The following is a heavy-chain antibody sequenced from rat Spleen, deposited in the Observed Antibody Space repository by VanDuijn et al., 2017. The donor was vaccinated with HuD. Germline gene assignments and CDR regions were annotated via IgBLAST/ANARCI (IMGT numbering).Heavy chain of an antibody. J-gene: IGHJ2*01. V-gene: IGHV2-32*01. CDR2: MWRDGDT. D-gene: IGHD1-9*01. CDR3: ARCGTYYGYPYY. CDR1: GFSLTSYH. Sequence: QVQLKESGPGLVQPSQTLSLTCTVSGFSLTSYHVHWVRQPPGKGLEWMGVMWRDGDTSYNSALKSRLSISRDTSKSQVFLKMSSLQTEDTATYYCARCGTYYGYPYYWGQGVMVTVSS.